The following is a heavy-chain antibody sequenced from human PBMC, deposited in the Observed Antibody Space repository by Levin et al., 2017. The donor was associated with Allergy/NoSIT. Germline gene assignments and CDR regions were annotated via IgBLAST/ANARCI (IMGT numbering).Heavy chain of an antibody. CDR1: DYSIGNGYH. D-gene: IGHD2/OR15-2a*01. V-gene: IGHV4-38-2*01. J-gene: IGHJ4*02. CDR2: ISHSGST. CDR3: TGGYCSVTNCHAGRGVFDF. Sequence: SETLSLTCAVSDYSIGNGYHWGWIRQPPGKGLEWIGTISHSGSTYYNASLKSRLTMSVDTSKNQFSLKLSSVTAADTAMYYCTGGYCSVTNCHAGRGVFDFWGQGILVIVSS.